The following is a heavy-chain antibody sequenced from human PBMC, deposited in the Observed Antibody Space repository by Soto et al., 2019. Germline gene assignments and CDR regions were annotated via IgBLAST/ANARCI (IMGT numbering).Heavy chain of an antibody. J-gene: IGHJ3*02. Sequence: GGSLRLSCAASGFTVSSNYMSWVRQAPGKGLEWVSVIYSGGSTYYADSVKGRFTISRDNSKNTLYLQMNSLRAEDTAVYYCARDWVRGRELQDAFDIWGQGTMVTVSS. CDR2: IYSGGST. V-gene: IGHV3-53*01. D-gene: IGHD1-26*01. CDR3: ARDWVRGRELQDAFDI. CDR1: GFTVSSNY.